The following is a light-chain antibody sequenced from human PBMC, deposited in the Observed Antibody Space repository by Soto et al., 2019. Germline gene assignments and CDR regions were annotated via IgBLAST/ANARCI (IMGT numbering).Light chain of an antibody. V-gene: IGKV3-15*01. CDR3: QQYNEWPRT. Sequence: ETVMTQSPATLSVSPGERVTLSCRASQSVRTNLVWYQQSPGQPPRLLIYGASDRVAGVPHRFSGSGSGTDFTLTISGLQSEDCAVYYCQQYNEWPRTFGQGTKVDIK. J-gene: IGKJ2*01. CDR1: QSVRTN. CDR2: GAS.